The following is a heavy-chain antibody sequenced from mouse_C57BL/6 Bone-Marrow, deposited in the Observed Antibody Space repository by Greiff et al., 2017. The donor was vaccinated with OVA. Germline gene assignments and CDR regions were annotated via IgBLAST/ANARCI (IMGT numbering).Heavy chain of an antibody. Sequence: QVQLKQSGAELARPGASVKMSCKASGYTFTSYTMHWVKQRPGQGLEWIGYINPSSGYTKYNQKFKDKATLTADKSSSTAYMQLSSLTSEDSAVYYCARWTAQAPRYVDYWGQGTTLTVSS. CDR3: ARWTAQAPRYVDY. J-gene: IGHJ2*01. V-gene: IGHV1-4*01. CDR2: INPSSGYT. CDR1: GYTFTSYT. D-gene: IGHD3-2*02.